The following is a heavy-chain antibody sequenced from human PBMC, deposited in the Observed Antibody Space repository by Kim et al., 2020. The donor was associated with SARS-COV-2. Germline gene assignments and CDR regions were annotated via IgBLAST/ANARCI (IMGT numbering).Heavy chain of an antibody. CDR3: ARVPSYYDFWSGYRRPYGMDV. CDR1: GFTVSSNY. D-gene: IGHD3-3*01. CDR2: IYSGGST. Sequence: GGSLRLSCAASGFTVSSNYMSWVRQAPGKGLEWVSVIYSGGSTYYADSVKGRFTISRDNSKNTLYLQMNSLRAEDTAVYYCARVPSYYDFWSGYRRPYGMDVWGQGTTVTVSS. J-gene: IGHJ6*02. V-gene: IGHV3-53*01.